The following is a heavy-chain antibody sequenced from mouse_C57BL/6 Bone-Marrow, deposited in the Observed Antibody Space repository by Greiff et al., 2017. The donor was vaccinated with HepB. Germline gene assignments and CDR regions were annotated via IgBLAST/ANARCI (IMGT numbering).Heavy chain of an antibody. J-gene: IGHJ2*01. V-gene: IGHV1-19*01. CDR1: GYTFTDYY. D-gene: IGHD1-1*01. Sequence: EVQLQQSGPVLVKPGASVKMSCKASGYTFTDYYMNWVKQSHGKSLEWIGVINPYNGGTSYNQKFKGKATLTVDKSSSTAYMELNSLTSEDSAVYYCAVYYYGSSYGYWGQGTTLTVSS. CDR3: AVYYYGSSYGY. CDR2: INPYNGGT.